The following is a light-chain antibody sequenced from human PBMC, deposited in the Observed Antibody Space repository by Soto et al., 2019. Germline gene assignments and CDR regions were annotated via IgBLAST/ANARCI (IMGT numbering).Light chain of an antibody. J-gene: IGKJ2*01. Sequence: EIVMTQYPATMYVSPGERATLSCRASQSVSSNLAWYQQKPGQAPRLLIYGASTRATSIPARFSGSGSGTEFTLTISSLQSEDFAVYYCQQYNNWPPYTFGQGTKLEIK. CDR2: GAS. CDR3: QQYNNWPPYT. V-gene: IGKV3-15*01. CDR1: QSVSSN.